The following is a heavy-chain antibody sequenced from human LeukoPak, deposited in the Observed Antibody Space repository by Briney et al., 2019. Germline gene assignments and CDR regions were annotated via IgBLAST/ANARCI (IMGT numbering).Heavy chain of an antibody. D-gene: IGHD7-27*01. CDR2: TYYRSKWYN. Sequence: SQTLSLTGAISGDSGSSNSAAWNWIRQSPSRGLEWLGRTYYRSKWYNNYAVSVKSRITINPDTSKNQFSLQLNSVTPEDTAVYYCTRGTWGSTYYFDYWGQGTLVTVSS. J-gene: IGHJ4*02. V-gene: IGHV6-1*01. CDR1: GDSGSSNSAA. CDR3: TRGTWGSTYYFDY.